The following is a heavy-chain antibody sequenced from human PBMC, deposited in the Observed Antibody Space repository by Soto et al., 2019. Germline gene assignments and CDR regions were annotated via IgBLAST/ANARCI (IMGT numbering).Heavy chain of an antibody. V-gene: IGHV1-18*01. Sequence: QVQLVQSGDEVKKTGPSVKVSCRASGYTLTNYGISWVRQAPGQGLFWMGWISGHNGNTLYSQNVQGRRTLTIDTSTNTAYMELMSLKIDDTAMYYCVRDWQLSPWGQGTLVTVSS. D-gene: IGHD1-1*01. CDR2: ISGHNGNT. J-gene: IGHJ5*02. CDR1: GYTLTNYG. CDR3: VRDWQLSP.